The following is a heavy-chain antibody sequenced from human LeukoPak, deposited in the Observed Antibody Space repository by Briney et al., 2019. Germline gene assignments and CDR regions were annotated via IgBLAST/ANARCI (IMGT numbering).Heavy chain of an antibody. V-gene: IGHV1-46*01. CDR3: ARGSSSGAYYFDY. CDR2: LSPSGGST. Sequence: ASVKVSCKASGYTFSNFYMNWVRQAHGQGLEWMGILSPSGGSTRYAQKFQGRVTMTRDTSTSTVYMELSSLRSEDTAVYYCARGSSSGAYYFDYWGQGALVTVSS. D-gene: IGHD3-22*01. J-gene: IGHJ4*02. CDR1: GYTFSNFY.